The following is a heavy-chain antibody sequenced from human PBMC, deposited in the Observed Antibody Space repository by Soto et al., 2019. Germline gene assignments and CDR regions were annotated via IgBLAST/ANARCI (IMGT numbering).Heavy chain of an antibody. J-gene: IGHJ6*02. D-gene: IGHD4-4*01. CDR2: ISYDGGHK. CDR1: EFTFSSYA. Sequence: QVQLVESGGGVVHPERSLRLSCSASEFTFSSYAMHWVRQAPGKGLEWVAGISYDGGHKFYADSVRGRFTTSRDSTKKTVFLQMNSLRPEDTAAYYCARVKTDYSNPRGPFFFYGMAVWGQGTTVTVSS. V-gene: IGHV3-30-3*01. CDR3: ARVKTDYSNPRGPFFFYGMAV.